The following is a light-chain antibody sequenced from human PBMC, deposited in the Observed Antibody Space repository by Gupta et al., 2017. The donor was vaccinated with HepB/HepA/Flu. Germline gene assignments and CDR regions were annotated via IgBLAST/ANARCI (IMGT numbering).Light chain of an antibody. CDR2: YDN. J-gene: IGLJ3*02. CDR3: GNSDSSLAAAL. CDR1: SSNIGNNF. Sequence: QSVLTQPPSVSAAPLQKVTISCSGTSSNIGNNFVSWYHHLPATATKRFIDYDNKRPSGINDRFSGYKTVNYATPGTNGLQTGDEAADYCGNSDSSLAAALFGGGTKLTVL. V-gene: IGLV1-51*01.